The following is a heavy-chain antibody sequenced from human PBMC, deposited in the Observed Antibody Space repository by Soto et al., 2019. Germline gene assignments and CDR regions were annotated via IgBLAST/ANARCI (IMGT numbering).Heavy chain of an antibody. CDR1: GFTFSSYA. V-gene: IGHV3-23*01. D-gene: IGHD3-16*01. J-gene: IGHJ6*02. CDR2: ISGGGGST. Sequence: GGSLRLSCAASGFTFSSYAMSWVRQAPGKGPEWVSAISGGGGSTYYADSVKGRLTISRDNSKNTLYLQMNSLRAEDTAVYYCAKAVPPLGGGRNNYHYGRDVWGQGTTVTFSS. CDR3: AKAVPPLGGGRNNYHYGRDV.